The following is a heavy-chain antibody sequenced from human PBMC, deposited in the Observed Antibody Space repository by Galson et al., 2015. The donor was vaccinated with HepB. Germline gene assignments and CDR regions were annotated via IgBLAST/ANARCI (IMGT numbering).Heavy chain of an antibody. CDR3: ARDFWVDSGWERLHWFDP. CDR2: ISSSSSYI. J-gene: IGHJ5*02. V-gene: IGHV3-21*01. CDR1: GFTFSSYG. D-gene: IGHD6-19*01. Sequence: SLRLSCAASGFTFSSYGMNWVRQAPGKGLEWVSSISSSSSYIYYADSVKGRFTISRDNAKNSLYLQMNSLRAEDTAVYYCARDFWVDSGWERLHWFDPWGQGTLVTVSS.